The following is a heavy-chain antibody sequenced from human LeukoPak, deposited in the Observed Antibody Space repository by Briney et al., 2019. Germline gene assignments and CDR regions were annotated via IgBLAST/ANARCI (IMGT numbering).Heavy chain of an antibody. D-gene: IGHD6-6*01. CDR2: ISSSSSYI. CDR3: AREGSSSDNNFGY. V-gene: IGHV3-21*01. Sequence: PGGSLRLSCAASGFTFSSYGMNWVRQAPGKGLEWVSSISSSSSYIYYADSVKGRFTISRDNAKNSLYLQMNSLRAEDTAVYYCAREGSSSDNNFGYWGQETLVTVSS. J-gene: IGHJ4*02. CDR1: GFTFSSYG.